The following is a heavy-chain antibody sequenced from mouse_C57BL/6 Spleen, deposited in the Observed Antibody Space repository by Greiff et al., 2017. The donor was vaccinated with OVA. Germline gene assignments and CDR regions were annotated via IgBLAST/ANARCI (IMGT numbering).Heavy chain of an antibody. J-gene: IGHJ1*03. CDR3: ARYSYYYGSSYWYFDV. CDR1: GYTFTDYY. D-gene: IGHD1-1*01. Sequence: VQLQQSGPELVKPGASVKISCKASGYTFTDYYMNWVKQSHGKSLEWIGDINPNNGGTSYNQKFKGKATLTVDKSSSTAYMELRSLTSEDSAVYYCARYSYYYGSSYWYFDVWGTGTTVTVSS. V-gene: IGHV1-26*01. CDR2: INPNNGGT.